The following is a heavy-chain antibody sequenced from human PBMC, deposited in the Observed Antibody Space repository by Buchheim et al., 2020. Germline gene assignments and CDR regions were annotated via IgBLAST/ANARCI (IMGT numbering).Heavy chain of an antibody. Sequence: EVQLVESGGGLVQPGGSLRLSCGASGFTFSSYWMSWVRQAPGKGLELVANIKHDGTAKFYVDSVKGRFTISRDNAKNSLYLQMNSLRVEYTAVYYCSRAEDYWGQGTL. CDR3: SRAEDY. J-gene: IGHJ4*02. CDR1: GFTFSSYW. CDR2: IKHDGTAK. D-gene: IGHD1-14*01. V-gene: IGHV3-7*01.